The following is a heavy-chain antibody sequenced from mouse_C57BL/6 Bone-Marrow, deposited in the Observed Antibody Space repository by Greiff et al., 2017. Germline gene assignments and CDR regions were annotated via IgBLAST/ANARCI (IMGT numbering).Heavy chain of an antibody. J-gene: IGHJ1*03. V-gene: IGHV5-12*01. CDR1: GFTFSDYY. D-gene: IGHD1-1*01. CDR2: ISNGGGST. Sequence: EVQLVESGGGLVQPGGSLKLSCAASGFTFSDYYMYWVRQTPEKRLEWVAYISNGGGSTYYPDTVKGRFTISRDNAKNTLYLQMSRLKSEDTAMDYCARQRLLLPLWYFDVWGTGTTVTVSS. CDR3: ARQRLLLPLWYFDV.